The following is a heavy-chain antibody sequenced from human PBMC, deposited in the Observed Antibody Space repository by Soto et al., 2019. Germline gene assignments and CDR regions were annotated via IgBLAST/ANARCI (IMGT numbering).Heavy chain of an antibody. V-gene: IGHV4-61*08. D-gene: IGHD3-10*01. Sequence: XTLSLPCTVSGGSFSSGDYVWSWLRQSPGKRLEWISYIYYSGSTNYNPSLKSRATISVDTSKSQVSLTLTSMPAADAALYYCARSPNYYYYGFDVWGQGTAVTVSS. J-gene: IGHJ6*02. CDR2: IYYSGST. CDR3: ARSPNYYYYGFDV. CDR1: GGSFSSGDYV.